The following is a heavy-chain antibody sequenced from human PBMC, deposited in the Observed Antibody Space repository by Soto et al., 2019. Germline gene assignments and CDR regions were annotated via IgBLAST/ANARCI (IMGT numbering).Heavy chain of an antibody. CDR3: AGCRGDCSSTPCPPLFDP. CDR1: GFIFSTHS. J-gene: IGHJ5*02. D-gene: IGHD2-2*01. V-gene: IGHV3-21*01. Sequence: KPGGSLRLSCAASGFIFSTHSMNWVRQAPGKGLEWVSSISGGSGYIFYAASVKGRFTISRDNAKNSLYLQMNSLRDEDTAVYFCAGCRGDCSSTPCPPLFDPWGQGTLVTVSS. CDR2: ISGGSGYI.